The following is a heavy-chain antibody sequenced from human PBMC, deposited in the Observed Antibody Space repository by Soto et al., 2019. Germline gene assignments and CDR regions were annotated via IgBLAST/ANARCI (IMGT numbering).Heavy chain of an antibody. Sequence: GGSLRLSCAASGFTFSSYWMHWVRQAPGKGLVWVSRINSDGSSTSYADSVKRRFTISRDNAKNTLYLQMNSLRAEDTAVYYCARGRVVVPAAPYYYYGMDVWGQGTTVTVSS. CDR1: GFTFSSYW. CDR2: INSDGSST. V-gene: IGHV3-74*01. D-gene: IGHD2-2*01. CDR3: ARGRVVVPAAPYYYYGMDV. J-gene: IGHJ6*02.